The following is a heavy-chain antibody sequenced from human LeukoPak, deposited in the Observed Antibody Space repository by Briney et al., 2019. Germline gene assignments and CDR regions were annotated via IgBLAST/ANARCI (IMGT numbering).Heavy chain of an antibody. Sequence: GGSLRLSCAASGFTFSNYAMSWVRQAPGKGLEWVSGISGSDGSTYYADSVKGRFTISRDNSKNTVYLQMNSLRAEDTAVYYCVRDWGYDSSGYWQKYFDTWGQGTLVTVSS. V-gene: IGHV3-23*01. J-gene: IGHJ4*02. CDR1: GFTFSNYA. CDR2: ISGSDGST. D-gene: IGHD3-22*01. CDR3: VRDWGYDSSGYWQKYFDT.